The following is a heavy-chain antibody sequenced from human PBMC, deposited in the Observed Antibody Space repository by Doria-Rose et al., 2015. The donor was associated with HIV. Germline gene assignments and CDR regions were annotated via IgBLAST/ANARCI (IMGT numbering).Heavy chain of an antibody. Sequence: QVQLVQSGSAVKKPGSSVKVSCKASGGTFSSYTLSWVGQAPGKGLEWMGRIIPILDIVNYALRSQGRVTITADESTRTAYMELSSLRSEDTAIYYVASQWERSSFDYWGQGTRGTGS. V-gene: IGHV1-69*02. CDR3: ASQWERSSFDY. CDR1: GGTFSSYT. J-gene: IGHJ4*02. CDR2: IIPILDIV. D-gene: IGHD1-26*01.